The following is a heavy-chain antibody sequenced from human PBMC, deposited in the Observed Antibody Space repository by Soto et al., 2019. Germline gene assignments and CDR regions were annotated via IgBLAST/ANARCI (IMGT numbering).Heavy chain of an antibody. CDR2: LSSNGVGT. V-gene: IGHV3-64*01. J-gene: IGHJ6*03. D-gene: IGHD6-6*01. Sequence: EVQLAESGGGLAQPGGSLRLSCAASGFTLSGYAMDWVRQGPGKGLEYVSGLSSNGVGTYYANSVQGRFTISRDNSKNTVYLQMGSLRPEDMAVYYCARRARPDFYYMDVWGKGTTVTVS. CDR1: GFTLSGYA. CDR3: ARRARPDFYYMDV.